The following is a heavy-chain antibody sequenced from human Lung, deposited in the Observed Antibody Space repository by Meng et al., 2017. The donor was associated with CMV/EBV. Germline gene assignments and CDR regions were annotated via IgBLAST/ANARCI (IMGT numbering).Heavy chain of an antibody. D-gene: IGHD6-13*01. CDR2: INPSGGST. CDR3: ARVGPAAGTGFFDY. V-gene: IGHV1-46*01. Sequence: ASXXVSXKASGYTFTSYYMHWVRQAPGQGLEWMGRINPSGGSTSYAQKFQSRVTMTRDTSTSTVYMELSSLRSEDTAVYYCARVGPAAGTGFFDYWCQGTLVTVSS. J-gene: IGHJ4*02. CDR1: GYTFTSYY.